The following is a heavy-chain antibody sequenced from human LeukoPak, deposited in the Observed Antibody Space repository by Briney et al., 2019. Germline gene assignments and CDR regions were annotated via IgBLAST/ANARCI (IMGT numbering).Heavy chain of an antibody. Sequence: GEFLKISCKDSEYSFTAFWIGWVRQMPGKGLEWMGNIYPGDSDTRYSPSFQGQVTISADKSISTAYLQWSSLKASDTALYFCARQVGATGHFDLWGQGTLVTVSS. D-gene: IGHD1-26*01. CDR2: IYPGDSDT. J-gene: IGHJ4*02. CDR1: EYSFTAFW. CDR3: ARQVGATGHFDL. V-gene: IGHV5-51*01.